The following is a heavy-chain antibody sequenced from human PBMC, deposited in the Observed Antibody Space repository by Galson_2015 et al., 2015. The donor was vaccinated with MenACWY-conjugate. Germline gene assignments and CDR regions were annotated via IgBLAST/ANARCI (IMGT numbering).Heavy chain of an antibody. J-gene: IGHJ4*01. CDR3: ARMHGGYVDY. D-gene: IGHD2-15*01. CDR2: TYYRSKWNY. V-gene: IGHV6-1*01. CDR1: GDSVSSHSAA. Sequence: CAISGDSVSSHSAAWNWIRQSPSRGLEWLGRTYYRSKWNYNYALSVKSRIIINPDTSKNQFSLQLNSVTPEDPAVYFCARMHGGYVDYWGHGSLVPVSS.